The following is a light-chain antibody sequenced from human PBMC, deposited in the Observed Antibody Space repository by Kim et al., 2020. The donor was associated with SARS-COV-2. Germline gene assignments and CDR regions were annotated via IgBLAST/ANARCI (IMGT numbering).Light chain of an antibody. CDR1: SLRSYY. CDR2: GKN. Sequence: SSELTQDPAVSVALGQTVRITCQGDSLRSYYASWYQQKPGQALVLVIYGKNNRPSGIPDRFSGSSSGNTASLTITGAQAEDEADYYCNSRDSSGNHLYVFGTGTKVTVL. CDR3: NSRDSSGNHLYV. V-gene: IGLV3-19*01. J-gene: IGLJ1*01.